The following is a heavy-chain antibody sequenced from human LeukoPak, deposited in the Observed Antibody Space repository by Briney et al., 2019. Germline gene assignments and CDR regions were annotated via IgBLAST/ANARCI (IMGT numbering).Heavy chain of an antibody. CDR2: ISWNSGSI. D-gene: IGHD6-13*01. J-gene: IGHJ4*02. Sequence: PGGSLRLSCAASGFTFDDYAMHWVRQAPGKGLEWVSGISWNSGSIGYADSVEGRFTISRDNAKNSLYLQMNSLRAEDTALYYCAKDKSSSWYPAQGIFDYWGQGTLVTVSS. CDR1: GFTFDDYA. CDR3: AKDKSSSWYPAQGIFDY. V-gene: IGHV3-9*01.